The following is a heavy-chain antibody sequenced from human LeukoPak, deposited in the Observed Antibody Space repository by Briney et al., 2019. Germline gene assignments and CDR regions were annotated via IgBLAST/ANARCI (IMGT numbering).Heavy chain of an antibody. CDR2: IRSSSET. V-gene: IGHV3-48*01. CDR1: GFIFSQYS. CDR3: ARDAGNSGYGCDL. Sequence: GGSLRLSCAASGFIFSQYSMNWVRQAPGKGLEWVSHIRSSSETFYADSVKGRFTISRDNVRNSLYLQMNNLRGEDTAIYYCARDAGNSGYGCDLWGQGTLVTVSS. J-gene: IGHJ5*02. D-gene: IGHD5-12*01.